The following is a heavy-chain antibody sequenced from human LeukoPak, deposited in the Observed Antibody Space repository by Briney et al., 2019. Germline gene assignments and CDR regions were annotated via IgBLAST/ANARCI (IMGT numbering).Heavy chain of an antibody. Sequence: PGRSLRLSCAASGFTFSSYAMHWVRQAPGKGLEWVAVISYDGSNKYYADSVKGRFTISRDNSKNTLYLQMNSLRAEDTALYYCAKDITFDRGSYGHFDYWGQGTLVTVSS. CDR3: AKDITFDRGSYGHFDY. CDR1: GFTFSSYA. J-gene: IGHJ4*02. CDR2: ISYDGSNK. D-gene: IGHD1-26*01. V-gene: IGHV3-30-3*01.